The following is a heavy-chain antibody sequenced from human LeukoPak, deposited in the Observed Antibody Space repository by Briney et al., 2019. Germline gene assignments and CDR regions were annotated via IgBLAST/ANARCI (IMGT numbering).Heavy chain of an antibody. CDR1: GFTFSSYA. Sequence: GGSLRLSCAASGFTFSSYAMHWVRQAPGKGLEWVAVISYDGSNKYYVDSVKGRFTISRDNSKNTLYLQMNSLRAEDTAVYYCARVFYSSGWYGNFDYWGQGTLVTVSS. D-gene: IGHD6-19*01. V-gene: IGHV3-30*04. CDR3: ARVFYSSGWYGNFDY. J-gene: IGHJ4*02. CDR2: ISYDGSNK.